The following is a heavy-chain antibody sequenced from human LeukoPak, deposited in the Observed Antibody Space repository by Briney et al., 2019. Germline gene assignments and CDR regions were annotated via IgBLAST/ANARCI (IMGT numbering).Heavy chain of an antibody. CDR2: IYNSGST. D-gene: IGHD3-10*01. V-gene: IGHV4-4*07. Sequence: SETLSLTCTVSGGSISSYYWSWIRQPAGKGLEWIGRIYNSGSTNYNTNYNPSLTSRVTMSVDTSKNQFSLKLNSVSAADTAVYFCARAIWYGSGTTAFDYWGRGTLVTVSP. J-gene: IGHJ4*02. CDR3: ARAIWYGSGTTAFDY. CDR1: GGSISSYY.